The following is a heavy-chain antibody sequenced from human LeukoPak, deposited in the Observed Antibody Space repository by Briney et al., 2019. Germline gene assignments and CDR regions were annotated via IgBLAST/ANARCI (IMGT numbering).Heavy chain of an antibody. CDR2: IKQDGSEK. Sequence: QPGGSLRLSCAASGFTFSSYAMHWVRQAPGKGLEWVANIKQDGSEKYYVDSVKGRFTISRDNAKNSLYLQMNSLRAEDTAVYYCAREVRSLRYFDWLWYFDYWGQGTLVTVSS. CDR3: AREVRSLRYFDWLWYFDY. V-gene: IGHV3-7*01. J-gene: IGHJ4*02. D-gene: IGHD3-9*01. CDR1: GFTFSSYA.